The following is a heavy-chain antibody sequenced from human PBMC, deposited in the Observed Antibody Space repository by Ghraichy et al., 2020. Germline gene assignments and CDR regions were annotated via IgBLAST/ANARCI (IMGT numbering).Heavy chain of an antibody. Sequence: GGSLRLSCETSGFTFSSYWMHWVRQAPGKGLVWVSRINNDGSSTNYADSVKGRFTVSRDNAKNTLYLQMNSLRAEDTAVYFCARDRPGYCSTSSGSYYLDYWGQGTLVTVSS. J-gene: IGHJ4*02. CDR2: INNDGSST. V-gene: IGHV3-74*01. CDR3: ARDRPGYCSTSSGSYYLDY. D-gene: IGHD6-19*01. CDR1: GFTFSSYW.